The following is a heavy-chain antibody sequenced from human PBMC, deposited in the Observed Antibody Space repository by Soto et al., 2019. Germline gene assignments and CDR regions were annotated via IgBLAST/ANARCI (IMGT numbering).Heavy chain of an antibody. CDR3: ARTSYPYCSSTSCSALFDY. D-gene: IGHD2-2*01. V-gene: IGHV3-33*01. J-gene: IGHJ4*02. CDR2: IWYDGSNK. Sequence: GGSLRLSCAASGFTFSSYGMHWVRQAPGKGLEWVAVIWYDGSNKYYADSVKGRFTISRDNSKNTLYLQMNSLRAEDTAVYYCARTSYPYCSSTSCSALFDYWGQGTLVTVSS. CDR1: GFTFSSYG.